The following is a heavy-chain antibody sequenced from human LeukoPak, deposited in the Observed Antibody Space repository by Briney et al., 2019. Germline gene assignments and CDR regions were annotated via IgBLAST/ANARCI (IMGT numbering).Heavy chain of an antibody. CDR3: ARGDSSGWIYYYGMDV. Sequence: PGRSLRLSCAASGFSFRTYAIHWVRQAPGKGLEWVAGISFDGSNNYYADSVKGRFTISRDNSRDTLYLQMTSLRPDDTAVYYWARGDSSGWIYYYGMDVWGKGTTVTVSS. CDR2: ISFDGSNN. D-gene: IGHD6-19*01. J-gene: IGHJ6*04. V-gene: IGHV3-30*04. CDR1: GFSFRTYA.